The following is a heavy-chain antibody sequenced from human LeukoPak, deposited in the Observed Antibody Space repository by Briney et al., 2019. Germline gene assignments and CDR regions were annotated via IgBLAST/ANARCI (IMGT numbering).Heavy chain of an antibody. CDR3: AKGMFFDPCNAFDI. D-gene: IGHD3/OR15-3a*01. CDR2: ISGSGGST. Sequence: HPGGSLRLSCAASGFTFSSYAMSWVRQAPGKGLEWVSAISGSGGSTYYADSVKGRFTISRDNSKNTLYLQMNSLRAEDTALYYCAKGMFFDPCNAFDIWGQGTMVTVSS. CDR1: GFTFSSYA. J-gene: IGHJ3*02. V-gene: IGHV3-23*01.